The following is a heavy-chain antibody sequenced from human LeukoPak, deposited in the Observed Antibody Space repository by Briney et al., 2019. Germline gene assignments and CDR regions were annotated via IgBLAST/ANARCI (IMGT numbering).Heavy chain of an antibody. CDR3: ARDLGAFDI. V-gene: IGHV4-34*01. J-gene: IGHJ3*02. Sequence: SETLSLTCAAYGGSFSGYYWSWIRQPPGKGLEWIGEINHSGSTNYNPSLKSRVTISVDTSKNQFSLKLSSVTAADTAVYYCARDLGAFDIWGQGTMVTVSS. D-gene: IGHD3-16*01. CDR2: INHSGST. CDR1: GGSFSGYY.